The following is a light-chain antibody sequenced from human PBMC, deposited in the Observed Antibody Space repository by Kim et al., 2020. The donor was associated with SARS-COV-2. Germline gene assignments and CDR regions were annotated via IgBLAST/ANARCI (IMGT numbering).Light chain of an antibody. CDR3: LQDYDYPLT. CDR1: QGIRND. Sequence: AIQMTQSPSSLSASVGDRVTITCRASQGIRNDLGWYQQKPGRAPNLLIYATSTLQSGVPSRFSGSGSGTDFTLTISSLQPEDVATYYWLQDYDYPLTCGGGTKVDIK. CDR2: ATS. V-gene: IGKV1-6*01. J-gene: IGKJ4*01.